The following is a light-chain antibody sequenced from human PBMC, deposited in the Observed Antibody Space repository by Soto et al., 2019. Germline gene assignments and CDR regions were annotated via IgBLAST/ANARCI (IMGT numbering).Light chain of an antibody. Sequence: QSVLTQPASVSGSPGQSITISCTGTSSDVGGYNYVSWYQQHPGKAPKLMIYDVSNRPSGVSNRFSGSKSGNTASLTISGLQAEDEADYYCSSYTSSRTGYVFGPGPKVTVL. V-gene: IGLV2-14*01. J-gene: IGLJ1*01. CDR2: DVS. CDR3: SSYTSSRTGYV. CDR1: SSDVGGYNY.